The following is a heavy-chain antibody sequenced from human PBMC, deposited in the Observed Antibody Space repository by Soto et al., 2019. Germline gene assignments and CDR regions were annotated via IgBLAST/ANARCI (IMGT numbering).Heavy chain of an antibody. CDR1: GGAISHYY. D-gene: IGHD2-2*01. CDR2: ISNVGST. V-gene: IGHV4-59*01. CDR3: ARDAGYHLTGSFDI. J-gene: IGHJ3*02. Sequence: SETLSLTCTVSGGAISHYYWSWIRQPPGKGLEWIGCISNVGSTNYNPSLKTRVTISVDTSKNQLSLNLTSVTAADTAVYYCARDAGYHLTGSFDIWGQGTMVTVS.